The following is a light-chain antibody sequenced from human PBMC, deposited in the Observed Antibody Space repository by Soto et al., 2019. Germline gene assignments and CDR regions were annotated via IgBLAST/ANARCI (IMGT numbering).Light chain of an antibody. CDR2: DAS. Sequence: EIVLTQSPATLSLSPGERATLSCRASQSVNSYLAWYQQKPGQALRLLIYDASNRATGIPARFSGSGSGTDFTLTISSLEPEDFAVYFCQQRSSWWTFGQGTKVELK. CDR3: QQRSSWWT. J-gene: IGKJ1*01. CDR1: QSVNSY. V-gene: IGKV3-11*01.